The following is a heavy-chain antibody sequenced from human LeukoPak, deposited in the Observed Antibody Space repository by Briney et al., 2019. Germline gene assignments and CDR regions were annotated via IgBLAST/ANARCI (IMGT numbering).Heavy chain of an antibody. CDR3: AKDRDLLFAHCWFDL. D-gene: IGHD3-10*01. Sequence: SLRLSCAASGFTFSSNGMHWVRQAPGKGLEWVAVMSYDGSNKYYADSVKGRFTISRDNSKNTLYLQMNSLRAEDTAVYYCAKDRDLLFAHCWFDLWGQGTLVTVSS. J-gene: IGHJ5*02. CDR1: GFTFSSNG. CDR2: MSYDGSNK. V-gene: IGHV3-30*18.